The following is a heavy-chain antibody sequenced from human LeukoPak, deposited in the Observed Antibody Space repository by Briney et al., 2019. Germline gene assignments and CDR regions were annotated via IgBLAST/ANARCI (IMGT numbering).Heavy chain of an antibody. J-gene: IGHJ4*02. D-gene: IGHD2-8*01. CDR1: GFTFSSYD. Sequence: PGGSLRLSCAASGFTFSSYDMNWVRQAPGKGLELVSYISSGGSNINYADSVKGRFTISRDNAKNSLSLQMNSLRAEDTAVYYCARGDGYCSSDECYYLDYWGQGTLVTVSS. CDR3: ARGDGYCSSDECYYLDY. V-gene: IGHV3-48*03. CDR2: ISSGGSNI.